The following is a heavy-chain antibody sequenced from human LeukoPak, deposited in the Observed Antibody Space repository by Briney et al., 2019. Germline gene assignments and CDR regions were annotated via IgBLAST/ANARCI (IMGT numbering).Heavy chain of an antibody. V-gene: IGHV1-2*02. D-gene: IGHD6-13*01. CDR1: GYTFTGYY. CDR3: ARDRDSSSWYGPSFDY. Sequence: EASVKVSCKASGYTFTGYYMHWVRQAPGQGLEWMGWINPNSGGTNYAQKFQGRVTMTRDTSISTAYMELSRLRSDDTAVYYCARDRDSSSWYGPSFDYWGQGTLVTVSS. J-gene: IGHJ4*02. CDR2: INPNSGGT.